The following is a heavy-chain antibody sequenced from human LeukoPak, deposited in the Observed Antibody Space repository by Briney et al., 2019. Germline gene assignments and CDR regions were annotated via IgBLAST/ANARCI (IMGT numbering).Heavy chain of an antibody. CDR3: ARAPVCGLFAS. CDR1: GVTFCSYS. J-gene: IGHJ4*02. D-gene: IGHD2-21*01. Sequence: GGSLRLSCAASGVTFCSYSMSWGGQALGRGVEGVSSISSSGGYIYYADSVKGRFTISRDNAKNSLYLQMNSLRAEDTAVYYCARAPVCGLFASWGQGTLVTVSS. V-gene: IGHV3-21*01. CDR2: ISSSGGYI.